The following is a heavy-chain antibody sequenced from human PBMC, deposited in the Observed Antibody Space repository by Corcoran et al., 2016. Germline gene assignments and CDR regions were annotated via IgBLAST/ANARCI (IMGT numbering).Heavy chain of an antibody. CDR3: ARVNRPITGDYYYGMDV. CDR1: GFTVSSNY. Sequence: EVQLVESGGGLIQPGGSLRLSCAASGFTVSSNYMSWVRQAPGKGLEWVSVIYSGGSTYYADSVKGRFTISRDNSKNTLYLQMNSLRAEDTAVYYCARVNRPITGDYYYGMDVWGQGTTVTVSS. CDR2: IYSGGST. J-gene: IGHJ6*02. D-gene: IGHD3-3*01. V-gene: IGHV3-53*01.